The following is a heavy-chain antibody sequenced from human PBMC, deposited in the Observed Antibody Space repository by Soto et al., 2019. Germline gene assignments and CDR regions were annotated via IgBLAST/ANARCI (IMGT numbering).Heavy chain of an antibody. CDR2: IRLYNGNT. J-gene: IGHJ5*02. Sequence: QVQLVQSGAEVKKPGASVKVSCKASGYNFSTYGISWVRQAPGQGLEWAGCIRLYNGNTKYARKFQDRVTMATDTSTATAYMELRSLRSDDTAVYYCAREKKWELSHWFDPWGQGTLVTVSS. D-gene: IGHD1-26*01. CDR1: GYNFSTYG. CDR3: AREKKWELSHWFDP. V-gene: IGHV1-18*01.